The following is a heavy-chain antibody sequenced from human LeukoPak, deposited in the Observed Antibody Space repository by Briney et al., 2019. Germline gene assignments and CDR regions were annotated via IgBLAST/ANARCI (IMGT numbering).Heavy chain of an antibody. Sequence: ASVKVSCKVSGYTLTELSMHWVRQAPGQELEWMGWINPNSGGTNYAQKFQGRVTMTWDTSISTAYMELSRLRSDDTAVYYCARDVGYCSSTSCRDYWAREPWSPSPQ. CDR1: GYTLTELS. D-gene: IGHD2-2*01. CDR2: INPNSGGT. CDR3: ARDVGYCSSTSCRDY. V-gene: IGHV1-2*02. J-gene: IGHJ4*02.